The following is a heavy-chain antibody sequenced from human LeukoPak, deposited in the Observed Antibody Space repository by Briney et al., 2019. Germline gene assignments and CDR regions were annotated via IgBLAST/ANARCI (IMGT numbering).Heavy chain of an antibody. Sequence: SETLSLTCTVSGGSISSSSYYWGWIRQPPGKGLEWIGSIYYSGSTYYNPSLKSRVTISVDTSKNQFSLKLSSVTAADTAVYYCASRADYDILTNDIWGQGTMVTVSS. D-gene: IGHD3-9*01. CDR3: ASRADYDILTNDI. CDR2: IYYSGST. CDR1: GGSISSSSYY. J-gene: IGHJ3*02. V-gene: IGHV4-39*01.